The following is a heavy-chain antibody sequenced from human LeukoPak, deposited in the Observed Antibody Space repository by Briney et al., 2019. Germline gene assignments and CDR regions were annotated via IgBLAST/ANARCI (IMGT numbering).Heavy chain of an antibody. Sequence: ASVKVSCKASGYTFTGYYMHWVRQAPGQGLEWMGWINPNSGGTNYAQKFQGRVTMTRDTSISTTYMELSRLRSDDTAVYYCARFTAVGPINAFDIWGQGTMVTVSS. CDR2: INPNSGGT. CDR1: GYTFTGYY. J-gene: IGHJ3*02. D-gene: IGHD1-26*01. V-gene: IGHV1-2*02. CDR3: ARFTAVGPINAFDI.